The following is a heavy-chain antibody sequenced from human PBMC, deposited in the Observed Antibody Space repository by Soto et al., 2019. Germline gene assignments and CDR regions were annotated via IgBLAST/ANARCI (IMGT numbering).Heavy chain of an antibody. J-gene: IGHJ1*01. CDR3: ANSGWYDPDGYFQH. V-gene: IGHV3-23*01. Sequence: EVQLLESGGGLVQPGGSLRLSCAASGFTFSSYAMSWVRQAPGKGLEWVSAISGSGGSTYYADSVKGRFTISRDNSKNPPYLQMNSLRAEDTAVYYCANSGWYDPDGYFQHWGQGTLVTVSS. CDR1: GFTFSSYA. CDR2: ISGSGGST. D-gene: IGHD6-19*01.